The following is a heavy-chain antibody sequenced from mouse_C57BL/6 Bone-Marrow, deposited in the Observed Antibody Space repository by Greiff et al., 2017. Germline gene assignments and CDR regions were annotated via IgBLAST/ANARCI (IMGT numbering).Heavy chain of an antibody. CDR2: ISDGGSYT. J-gene: IGHJ4*01. CDR3: ARGGNYVDYAMDY. CDR1: GFTFSSYA. V-gene: IGHV5-4*03. Sequence: EVKLMESGGGLVKPGGSLKLSCVASGFTFSSYAMYWVRQTPEKRLEWVATISDGGSYTYYPDNVKGRFHISRDNAKNNLYLQMSHLKSEDTAMYYCARGGNYVDYAMDYWGQGTSVTVSS. D-gene: IGHD2-1*01.